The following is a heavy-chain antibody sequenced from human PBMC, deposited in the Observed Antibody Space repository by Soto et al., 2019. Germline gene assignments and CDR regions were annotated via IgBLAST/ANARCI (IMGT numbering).Heavy chain of an antibody. CDR1: GGTFSSYA. V-gene: IGHV1-69*13. D-gene: IGHD2-15*01. CDR2: IIPIFGTA. Sequence: SVKVSCKASGGTFSSYAISWVRQAPGQGLEWMGGIIPIFGTANYAQKFQGRVTITADESTSTAYMELSSLRSEDTAVYYCARALCSGGSCYSGSYYYYGMDVWGQGTTVTVSS. CDR3: ARALCSGGSCYSGSYYYYGMDV. J-gene: IGHJ6*02.